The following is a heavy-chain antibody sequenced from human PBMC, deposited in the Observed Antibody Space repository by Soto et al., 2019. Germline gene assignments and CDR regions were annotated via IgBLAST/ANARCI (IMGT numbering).Heavy chain of an antibody. J-gene: IGHJ4*02. V-gene: IGHV3-30-3*01. CDR2: ISYDGSNK. CDR1: GFTFSSYA. D-gene: IGHD6-19*01. Sequence: GGSLRLSCAASGFTFSSYAMHWVRQAPGKGLEWVAVISYDGSNKYYADSVKGRFTISRDNSKNTLYLQMNSLRAEDTAVYYCARDRDSSGWFDYWGQGTLVTVSS. CDR3: ARDRDSSGWFDY.